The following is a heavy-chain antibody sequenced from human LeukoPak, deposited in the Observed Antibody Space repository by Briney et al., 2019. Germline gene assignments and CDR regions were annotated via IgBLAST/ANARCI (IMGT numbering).Heavy chain of an antibody. Sequence: GGSLRLSCVASGFRFDDYHMSWVRQVPAKGLEWVSDINSGGRRTSYAESVKGRFIISRDNAKDSLDLQMNNLRVEDTALYYCVKRDSVGMDHFFDLWGQGTLVTGSS. CDR3: VKRDSVGMDHFFDL. CDR2: INSGGRRT. CDR1: GFRFDDYH. D-gene: IGHD2-2*03. J-gene: IGHJ4*02. V-gene: IGHV3-20*04.